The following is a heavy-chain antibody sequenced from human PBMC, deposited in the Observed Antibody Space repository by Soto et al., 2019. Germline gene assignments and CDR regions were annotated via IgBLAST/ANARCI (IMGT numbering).Heavy chain of an antibody. D-gene: IGHD4-17*01. CDR3: ARAPYGASLDY. CDR2: INNGNGNT. CDR1: GYTFSTYA. V-gene: IGHV1-3*04. Sequence: QVQLVQSGAEVKKPGASVKVSCKASGYTFSTYAMHWVRQAPGRRPEWMGWINNGNGNTYYSQKFQGRATLTRDTSASTAYIELSSLRSEDTALYYCARAPYGASLDYWGQGTLVTVSS. J-gene: IGHJ4*02.